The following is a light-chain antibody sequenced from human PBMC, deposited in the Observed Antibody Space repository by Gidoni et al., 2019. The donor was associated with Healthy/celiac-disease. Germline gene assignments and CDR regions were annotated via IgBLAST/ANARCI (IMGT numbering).Light chain of an antibody. Sequence: AIQMTQSPSSLSASVGDRVTITCRASQGIRNDLGWYQQKPGKAPKLLIYDASSLQSGVPSRFSGSGSGTDFNLTISSLQPEDFATYYCLQDYNYPWTFGQGTKVEIK. CDR1: QGIRND. V-gene: IGKV1-6*01. CDR2: DAS. CDR3: LQDYNYPWT. J-gene: IGKJ1*01.